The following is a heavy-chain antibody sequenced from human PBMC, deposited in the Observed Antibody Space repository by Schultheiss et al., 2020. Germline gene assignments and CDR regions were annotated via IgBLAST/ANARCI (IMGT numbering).Heavy chain of an antibody. CDR3: ARGAVQLWFNYYYYMDV. CDR1: GFTVSSNY. Sequence: GGSLRLSCAASGFTVSSNYMSWVRQAPGKGLEWVSVIYSGGSTYYADSVKGRFTISRDNAKNSLYLQMNSLRAEDTAVYYCARGAVQLWFNYYYYMDVWGKGTTVTVAS. V-gene: IGHV3-53*01. D-gene: IGHD5-18*01. J-gene: IGHJ6*03. CDR2: IYSGGST.